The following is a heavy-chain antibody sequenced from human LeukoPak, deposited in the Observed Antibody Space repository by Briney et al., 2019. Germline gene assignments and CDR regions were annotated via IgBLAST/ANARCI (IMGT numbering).Heavy chain of an antibody. Sequence: SETLSLTCTVSGGSISSYYWIWIRQPPGKGLEWIGYIYYSGSTNYNPSLKSRVTISVDTSKNQFSLKLNSVTAADTAVYYCARVMRRTYYYDSSGLYYFDYWGQGTLVTVSS. J-gene: IGHJ4*02. CDR1: GGSISSYY. CDR3: ARVMRRTYYYDSSGLYYFDY. CDR2: IYYSGST. D-gene: IGHD3-22*01. V-gene: IGHV4-59*01.